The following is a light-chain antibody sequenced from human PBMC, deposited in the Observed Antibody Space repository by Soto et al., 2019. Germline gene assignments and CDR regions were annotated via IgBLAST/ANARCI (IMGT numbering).Light chain of an antibody. Sequence: EIVLTQSPGTLSLSPGERATLSCRASQSVSSSYLAWYQQKPGQAPRLLIYGASSRATGIPDRFSGSGSGTDFTLTISRLEPEDFALYYCQQYRSSHLATFGGATKVEIK. CDR3: QQYRSSHLAT. V-gene: IGKV3-20*01. CDR1: QSVSSSY. J-gene: IGKJ4*01. CDR2: GAS.